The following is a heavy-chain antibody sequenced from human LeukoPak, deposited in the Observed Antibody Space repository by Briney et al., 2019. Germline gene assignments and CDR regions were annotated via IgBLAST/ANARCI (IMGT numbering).Heavy chain of an antibody. V-gene: IGHV3-15*01. D-gene: IGHD6-19*01. CDR2: IKSKTAGGTT. CDR1: GFTFTDAW. Sequence: GGSLRLSCAASGFTFTDAWMSWVRQAPGKGLEWVARIKSKTAGGTTDYAAPVKGRFTISRDDSNNTLYLQMNSLETEDTAVYYCTSSYTSGWYGPFDYWGQGTLVTVSS. J-gene: IGHJ4*02. CDR3: TSSYTSGWYGPFDY.